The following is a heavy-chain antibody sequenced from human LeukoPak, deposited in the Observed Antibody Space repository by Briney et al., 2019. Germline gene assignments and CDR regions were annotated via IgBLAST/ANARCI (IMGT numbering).Heavy chain of an antibody. V-gene: IGHV4-59*01. J-gene: IGHJ6*02. CDR1: GGSISSYY. D-gene: IGHD3-3*01. CDR3: ARVVFWSGQRSNYYGMDV. CDR2: IYYSGST. Sequence: SETLSLTCTVSGGSISSYYWSWIRQPPGKGLEWLGYIYYSGSTNYNPSLKSRVTISVDTSKNQFSLKLSSVTAADTAVYYCARVVFWSGQRSNYYGMDVWGQGTTVTVSS.